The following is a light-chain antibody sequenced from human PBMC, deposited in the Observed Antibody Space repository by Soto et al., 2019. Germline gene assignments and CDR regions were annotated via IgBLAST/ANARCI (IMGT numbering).Light chain of an antibody. CDR1: SSDVGGYNY. CDR3: RSYTSRSTPDV. J-gene: IGLJ1*01. Sequence: QSALTQPASVSGSPGQSITISCTGTSSDVGGYNYVSWYQQHPGKAPKLMIYDVSNRPSGVSNRFSGSKSGNTASLTISGLQAEDEADYYCRSYTSRSTPDVFGTGTKVTVL. CDR2: DVS. V-gene: IGLV2-14*01.